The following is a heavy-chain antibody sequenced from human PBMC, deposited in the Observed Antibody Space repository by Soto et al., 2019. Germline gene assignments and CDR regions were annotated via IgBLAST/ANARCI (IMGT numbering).Heavy chain of an antibody. D-gene: IGHD1-26*01. CDR1: GFTFSSYG. Sequence: QVQLVESGGGVVQPGRSLRLSCAASGFTFSSYGMHWVRQAPGTGMECVAVISYDGSNKYYADSVKGRFTISRDNSKNALYLQMNSRRAEDTAVYYCAKDRGSGYLDYWGQGTLVTVSS. V-gene: IGHV3-30*18. J-gene: IGHJ4*02. CDR3: AKDRGSGYLDY. CDR2: ISYDGSNK.